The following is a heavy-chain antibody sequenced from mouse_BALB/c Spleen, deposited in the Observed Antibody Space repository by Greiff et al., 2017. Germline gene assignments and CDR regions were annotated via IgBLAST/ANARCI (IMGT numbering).Heavy chain of an antibody. CDR2: IYPGSGST. CDR3: TRGYYRYEGFYAMDY. Sequence: LQQPGSELVRPGASVKLSCKASGYTFTSYWMHWVKQRPGQGLEWIGNIYPGSGSTNYDEKFKSKATLTVDTSSSTAYMQLSSLTSEDSAVYYCTRGYYRYEGFYAMDYWGQGTSVTVSS. D-gene: IGHD2-14*01. J-gene: IGHJ4*01. CDR1: GYTFTSYW. V-gene: IGHV1S22*01.